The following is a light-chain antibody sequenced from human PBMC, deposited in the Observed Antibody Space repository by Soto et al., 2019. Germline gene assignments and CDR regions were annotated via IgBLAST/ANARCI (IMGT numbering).Light chain of an antibody. CDR1: SSNIGNNY. J-gene: IGLJ2*01. V-gene: IGLV1-51*01. CDR3: PSYDRRLSGPV. Sequence: QSVLTQPPLVSAAPGQKVTISCSGSSSNIGNNYVSWYQQFPVTAPKLLIYDNNKRPSGIPDRLSGSKSGTSVTLGITGLQTGDEADYYCPSYDRRLSGPVFGGGTKLTVL. CDR2: DNN.